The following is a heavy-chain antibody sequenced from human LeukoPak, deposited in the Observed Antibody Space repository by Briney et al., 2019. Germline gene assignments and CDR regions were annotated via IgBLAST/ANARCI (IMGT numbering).Heavy chain of an antibody. V-gene: IGHV4-4*07. Sequence: IGRIYTSGSTNYNPSLKSRVTISVDTSKNQFSLKLSSVTAADTAVYYCAKDGGGGAKDSWGQGTLVTVSS. D-gene: IGHD2-21*01. CDR2: IYTSGST. CDR3: AKDGGGGAKDS. J-gene: IGHJ4*02.